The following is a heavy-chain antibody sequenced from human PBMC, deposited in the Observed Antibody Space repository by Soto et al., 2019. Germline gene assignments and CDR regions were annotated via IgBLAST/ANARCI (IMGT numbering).Heavy chain of an antibody. CDR3: ARRWGYTFDY. J-gene: IGHJ4*02. CDR1: GGSISSYY. CDR2: IYYSGGT. V-gene: IGHV4-59*08. Sequence: SETLSLTCTVSGGSISSYYWSWIRQPPGKGLEWIGYIYYSGGTNYNPSLKSRVTISVDTSKNQFSLKLSSVTAADTAVYYCARRWGYTFDYWGQGTLVPVSS. D-gene: IGHD5-12*01.